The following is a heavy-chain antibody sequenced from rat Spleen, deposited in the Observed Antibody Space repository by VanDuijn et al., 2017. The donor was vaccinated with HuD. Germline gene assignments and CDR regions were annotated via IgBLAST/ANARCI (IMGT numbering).Heavy chain of an antibody. CDR2: INPGSGIT. CDR3: ARELWIGSFGY. V-gene: IGHV1-43*01. J-gene: IGHJ3*01. D-gene: IGHD1-6*01. CDR1: GYTFTSYY. Sequence: QVQLQQSGAELAKPGSSVQISCKASGYTFTSYYISWVKQTTGQGLEFIGYINPGSGITNYDEKFKGKATLTVDKSSGTAFMQLSSLTPDDFAVYYCARELWIGSFGYWGQGTLVTVSS.